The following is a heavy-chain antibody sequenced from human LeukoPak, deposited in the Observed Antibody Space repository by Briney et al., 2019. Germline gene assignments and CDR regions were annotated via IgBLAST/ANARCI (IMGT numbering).Heavy chain of an antibody. CDR3: ARQNRNGFDY. CDR2: TGTAGDT. J-gene: IGHJ4*02. CDR1: GFTFSTYD. V-gene: IGHV3-13*01. D-gene: IGHD2-8*01. Sequence: GGSLRLSCAASGFTFSTYDFHWVRQTTGKGLEWVSATGTAGDTWYSGSVMGRFTISRENAKSSMYLQMNSLRVGDTAAYYCARQNRNGFDYWGQGTLVTVSS.